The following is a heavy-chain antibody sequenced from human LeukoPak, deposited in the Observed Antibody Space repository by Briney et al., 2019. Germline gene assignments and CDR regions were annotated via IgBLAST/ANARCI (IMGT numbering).Heavy chain of an antibody. V-gene: IGHV3-21*01. CDR1: VFTLSSYS. Sequence: GGSLRLSCAASVFTLSSYSMNWVRQAPWKGLEWVSSISSSSSYIYYADSVKGRFTISRDNAKNSLYLQMNSLRAEDTAVYYCARVAALDYWGQGTLVTVSS. CDR2: ISSSSSYI. D-gene: IGHD6-19*01. CDR3: ARVAALDY. J-gene: IGHJ4*02.